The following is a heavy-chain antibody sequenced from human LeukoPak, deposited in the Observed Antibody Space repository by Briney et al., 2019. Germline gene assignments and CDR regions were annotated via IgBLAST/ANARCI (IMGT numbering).Heavy chain of an antibody. Sequence: SETLSLTCTVSGGSISSYYWSWIRQPPGKGLEWIGYMFDNGNTKYNPSLKSRVTISVDTSKNQFSLRLSSVTAADTAVYYCARLGDRYNWFDPWGQGTLVTVSS. J-gene: IGHJ5*02. V-gene: IGHV4-59*08. D-gene: IGHD3-22*01. CDR3: ARLGDRYNWFDP. CDR1: GGSISSYY. CDR2: MFDNGNT.